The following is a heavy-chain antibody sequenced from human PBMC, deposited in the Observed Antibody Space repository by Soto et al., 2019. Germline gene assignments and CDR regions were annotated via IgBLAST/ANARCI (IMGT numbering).Heavy chain of an antibody. CDR2: ISSNGGST. CDR1: GSTFSSYA. Sequence: GESLKISCSVSGSTFSSYAMHWVRQAPGKGLEYVSSISSNGGSTYYADSVKGRFTISRDNSKNTLNLQMSSLTTEDTAGYYCVKDRWVDYWGQGTLVTVSS. V-gene: IGHV3-64D*06. J-gene: IGHJ4*02. D-gene: IGHD6-13*01. CDR3: VKDRWVDY.